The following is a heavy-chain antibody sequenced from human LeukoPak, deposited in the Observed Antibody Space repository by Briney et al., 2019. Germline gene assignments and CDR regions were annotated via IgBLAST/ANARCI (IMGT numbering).Heavy chain of an antibody. V-gene: IGHV4-30-2*05. CDR2: GST. J-gene: IGHJ3*02. Sequence: GSTYYNPSLKSRVTISVDTSKNQFSLKLSSVTAADTAVYYCARDSITMVRGVIIEGAFDIWGQGTMVTVSS. D-gene: IGHD3-10*01. CDR3: ARDSITMVRGVIIEGAFDI.